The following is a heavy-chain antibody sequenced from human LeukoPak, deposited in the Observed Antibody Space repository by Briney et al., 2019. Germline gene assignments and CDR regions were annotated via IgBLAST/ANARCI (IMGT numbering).Heavy chain of an antibody. Sequence: PGGSPRLSCAASGFTFSSYSMNWVRQAPGKGLEWVSSISSSIIYIYYADSVKGRFTISRDNPKNSLYLQMNSLRAEDTAVYYCASDSSGFYWGQGTLVTVSS. D-gene: IGHD3-22*01. J-gene: IGHJ4*02. CDR1: GFTFSSYS. CDR2: ISSSIIYI. CDR3: ASDSSGFY. V-gene: IGHV3-21*01.